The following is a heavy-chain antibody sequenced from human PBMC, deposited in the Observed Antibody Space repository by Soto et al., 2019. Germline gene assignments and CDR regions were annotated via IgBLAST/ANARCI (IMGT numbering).Heavy chain of an antibody. J-gene: IGHJ4*02. CDR3: ARTSTDGPLHYFDY. D-gene: IGHD4-4*01. V-gene: IGHV4-39*07. CDR2: IYYSGST. CDR1: GGSISSSSYY. Sequence: SETLSLTCTVSGGSISSSSYYWGWIRQPPGKGLEWIGSIYYSGSTYYNPSLKSRVTISVDTSKNQFSLKLSSVTAADTAVYYCARTSTDGPLHYFDYGGQETLVTVSS.